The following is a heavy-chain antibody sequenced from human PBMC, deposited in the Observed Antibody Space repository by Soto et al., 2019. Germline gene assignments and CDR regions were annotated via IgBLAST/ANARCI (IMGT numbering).Heavy chain of an antibody. J-gene: IGHJ5*01. Sequence: PGGSLRLSCAASGFTVTSNFMNWVRQAPGKGLVWVSVIYSGGGTYYADSVKGRFTISRDNSKNTLYLQMNSLRVEDTAVYYCVGKWFDFWGQGTLVTVSS. CDR2: IYSGGGT. CDR1: GFTVTSNF. CDR3: VGKWFDF. V-gene: IGHV3-53*01.